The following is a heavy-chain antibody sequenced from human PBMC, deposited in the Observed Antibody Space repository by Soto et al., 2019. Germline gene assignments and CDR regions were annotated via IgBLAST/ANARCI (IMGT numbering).Heavy chain of an antibody. CDR3: ARTYYYGSGSYYSFNWFGP. J-gene: IGHJ5*02. Sequence: SETLSLTCAVYGGSFSGYYWSWIRQPPGKGLEWIGEINHSGSTNYNPSLKSRVTISVDTSKNQFSLKLSSVTAADTAVYYCARTYYYGSGSYYSFNWFGPWGQGTLVTVSS. D-gene: IGHD3-10*01. CDR1: GGSFSGYY. V-gene: IGHV4-34*01. CDR2: INHSGST.